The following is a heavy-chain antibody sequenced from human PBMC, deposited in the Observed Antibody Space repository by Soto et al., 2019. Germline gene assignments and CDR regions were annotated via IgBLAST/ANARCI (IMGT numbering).Heavy chain of an antibody. J-gene: IGHJ5*01. CDR1: GDSVSSNSAT. CDR3: ARLIGNSWLDS. D-gene: IGHD2-8*01. Sequence: PSQTLSLTCAISGDSVSSNSATWNWIRQSPSRGLEWLGRAYYRSRWFYDSAVSVRSRITISPDTTKNQISLHVNSVAPEDSAVYYCARLIGNSWLDSWGQGTLVTVSS. V-gene: IGHV6-1*01. CDR2: AYYRSRWFY.